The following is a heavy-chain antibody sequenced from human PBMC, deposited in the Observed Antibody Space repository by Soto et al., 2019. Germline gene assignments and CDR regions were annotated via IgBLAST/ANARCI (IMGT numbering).Heavy chain of an antibody. Sequence: PSETLSLTGAVYGGSFSGYYWSWIRQPPGKGLEWLGEINHSGSTNYNPSLKSRVTISVDTSKNQFSLKLSSVTAADTAVYYCARGSRLGYYGMDVWGQGTTVTVSS. CDR2: INHSGST. CDR1: GGSFSGYY. CDR3: ARGSRLGYYGMDV. D-gene: IGHD5-12*01. V-gene: IGHV4-34*01. J-gene: IGHJ6*02.